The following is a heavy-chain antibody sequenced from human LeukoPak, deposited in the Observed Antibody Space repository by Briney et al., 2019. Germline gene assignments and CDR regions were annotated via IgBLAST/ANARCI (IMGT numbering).Heavy chain of an antibody. J-gene: IGHJ6*03. D-gene: IGHD3-3*01. CDR2: LSSYNGNT. V-gene: IGHV1-18*01. CDR3: ARAPRITILGVVTRYYYYMDV. CDR1: GYTFTRYG. Sequence: ASVKVSCKASGYTFTRYGISWVRQAPGQGLEWMGWLSSYNGNTNYAQKFQGRVTMTTDTSTSTAYMDLRSLRSDDTAVYYCARAPRITILGVVTRYYYYMDVWGKGTTVTVSS.